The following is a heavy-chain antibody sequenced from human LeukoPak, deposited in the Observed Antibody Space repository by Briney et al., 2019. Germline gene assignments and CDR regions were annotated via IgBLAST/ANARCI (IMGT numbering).Heavy chain of an antibody. J-gene: IGHJ5*02. Sequence: ASVKVSCKASGYTFTGYYMHWVRQAPGQGLEWMGWINPNSGGTNYAQKFQGRVTITRDTSISTAYMELSRLRSDDTAVYYCARAHSSSWYFHWFDPWGQGTLVTVSS. CDR2: INPNSGGT. CDR1: GYTFTGYY. D-gene: IGHD6-13*01. CDR3: ARAHSSSWYFHWFDP. V-gene: IGHV1-2*02.